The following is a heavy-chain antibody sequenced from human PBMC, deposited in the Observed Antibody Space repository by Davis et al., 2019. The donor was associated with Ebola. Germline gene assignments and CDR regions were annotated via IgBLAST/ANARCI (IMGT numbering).Heavy chain of an antibody. CDR2: IIPIFGTA. D-gene: IGHD2-15*01. CDR1: GYTFTSYG. CDR3: AHLGPQRYCSGGGCHGYLDY. Sequence: SVKVSCKASGYTFTSYGISWVRQAPGQGLEWMGGIIPIFGTANYAQKFQGRVTITADESTRTAYMELNGLRSEDTAVYYCAHLGPQRYCSGGGCHGYLDYWGQGTLVTVSS. J-gene: IGHJ4*02. V-gene: IGHV1-69*13.